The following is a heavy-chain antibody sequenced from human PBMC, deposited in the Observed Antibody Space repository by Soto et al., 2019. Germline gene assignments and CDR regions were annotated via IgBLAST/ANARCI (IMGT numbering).Heavy chain of an antibody. Sequence: XXTLSLTCTVSSGSIISYYWSWIRQPPGKGLEXIGYIXYGRSNNYNHXXKSRVNRXXXTYKNQFSLKLSSVTAADTAVYYCAGGYDFDYWGQGTLVTVSS. D-gene: IGHD5-12*01. CDR2: IXYGRSN. CDR1: SGSIISYY. CDR3: AGGYDFDY. V-gene: IGHV4-59*01. J-gene: IGHJ4*02.